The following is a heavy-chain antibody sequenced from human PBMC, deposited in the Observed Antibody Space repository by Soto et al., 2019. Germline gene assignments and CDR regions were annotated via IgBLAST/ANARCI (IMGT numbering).Heavy chain of an antibody. CDR1: GGSISSGCYY. D-gene: IGHD3-16*01. CDR3: ARARNYDYVWGSPDAFDI. Sequence: SETLSLTCTVSGGSISSGCYYWSWIRQHPGKGLEWIGYIYYSGSTYYNPSLKSRVTISVDTSKNQFSLKLSSVTAADTAVYYCARARNYDYVWGSPDAFDIWGQGTMVTVSS. J-gene: IGHJ3*02. CDR2: IYYSGST. V-gene: IGHV4-31*03.